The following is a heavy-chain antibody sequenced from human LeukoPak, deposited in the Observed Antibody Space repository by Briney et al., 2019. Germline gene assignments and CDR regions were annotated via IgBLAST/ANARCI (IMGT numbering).Heavy chain of an antibody. J-gene: IGHJ6*02. CDR3: ARDTARGPGPYYGMDV. Sequence: SETLSLTCTVSGDSITSGSYYWNRIRQPPGKGLEWIGYIYYSGSTYYNPSLKSRVTISVDTSKNQFSLKLSSATAADTAVYYCARDTARGPGPYYGMDVWGQGTTVTVSS. D-gene: IGHD5-18*01. CDR2: IYYSGST. CDR1: GDSITSGSYY. V-gene: IGHV4-30-4*08.